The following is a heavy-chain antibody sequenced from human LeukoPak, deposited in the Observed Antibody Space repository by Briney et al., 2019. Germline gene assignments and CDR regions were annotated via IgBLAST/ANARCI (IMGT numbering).Heavy chain of an antibody. CDR2: IRSKASTYAT. V-gene: IGHV3-73*01. J-gene: IGHJ4*02. CDR1: GFSLTDSS. D-gene: IGHD2-21*02. CDR3: TANGDNSDF. Sequence: GGSLRLSCAASGFSLTDSSVHWVRQASGRGLEWLGRIRSKASTYATAYAASVRGRFTISRDDSKHTAYLQMNSLKTDDTAVYYCTANGDNSDFWGQGTLVTVSS.